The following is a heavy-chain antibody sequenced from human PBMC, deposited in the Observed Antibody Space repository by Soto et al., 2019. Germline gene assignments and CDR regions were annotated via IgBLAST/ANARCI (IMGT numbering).Heavy chain of an antibody. CDR1: GGSFSSFA. V-gene: IGHV1-69*06. J-gene: IGHJ4*02. Sequence: QVQLVQSGAEVKKPGSSVKVSCKASGGSFSSFAISWVRQAPGQGLEWMGGIIPIFGTANYAQKFQGRITITADKSTSTAYMEVRSLRSEDTAVYYCARGWETAGTTTPCAYWGQGTLVTVSS. CDR2: IIPIFGTA. CDR3: ARGWETAGTTTPCAY. D-gene: IGHD1-26*01.